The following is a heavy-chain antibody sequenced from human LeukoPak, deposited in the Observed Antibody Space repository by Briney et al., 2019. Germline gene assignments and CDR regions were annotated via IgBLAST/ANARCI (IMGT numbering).Heavy chain of an antibody. V-gene: IGHV3-53*01. Sequence: GGSLRLSCAASGFTVSSNYMSWVRQAPGKGLEWVSVIYSGGSTYYADSVKGRFTISRDNAKNSLYLQMNSLRAEDTAVYYCARDETESNLYYDILTGHRSGSSDYWGQGTLVTVSS. CDR2: IYSGGST. CDR3: ARDETESNLYYDILTGHRSGSSDY. D-gene: IGHD3-9*01. CDR1: GFTVSSNY. J-gene: IGHJ4*02.